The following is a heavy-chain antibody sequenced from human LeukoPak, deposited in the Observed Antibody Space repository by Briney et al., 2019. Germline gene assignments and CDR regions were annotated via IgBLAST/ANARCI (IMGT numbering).Heavy chain of an antibody. CDR2: ISYDGIQK. D-gene: IGHD1-26*01. Sequence: GGSLRLSCAASGFTFSDYAMHWVRQAPGKGLEWLAVISYDGIQKYYADSVKGRFTISRDNSKNMLYLQMDSLGDDDTALYFCARPNPVGASFGALDFWGQGSMVTVSS. V-gene: IGHV3-30*04. CDR1: GFTFSDYA. J-gene: IGHJ3*01. CDR3: ARPNPVGASFGALDF.